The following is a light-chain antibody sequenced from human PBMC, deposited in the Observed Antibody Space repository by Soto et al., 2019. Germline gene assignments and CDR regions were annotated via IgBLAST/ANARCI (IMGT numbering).Light chain of an antibody. V-gene: IGKV3-15*01. Sequence: EIVMTRSPATLSVSPGERPTLSCRASQSVSSDLAWYHQKPGQXPRXXIYGASTRATGIPARFSGIVSGTEFTLNINRLKSEDCAVDDGQQYKNWPRTFRQGTKVDIK. CDR2: GAS. J-gene: IGKJ1*01. CDR1: QSVSSD. CDR3: QQYKNWPRT.